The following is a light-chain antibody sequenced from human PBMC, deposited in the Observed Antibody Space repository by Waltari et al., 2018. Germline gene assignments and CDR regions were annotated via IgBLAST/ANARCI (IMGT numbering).Light chain of an antibody. V-gene: IGLV2-8*01. CDR1: SSDIGSYNA. J-gene: IGLJ2*01. CDR3: SSYEGTNTYI. CDR2: EVS. Sequence: QAAPTQPPSVSGSPGQSVTISCTGTSSDIGSYNAVSWYQQHPGKVPKLIIYEVSKRPPVVSDRFSGSKSGNTASLTVSGLLTEDEADYYCSSYEGTNTYIFGGGTRLTVL.